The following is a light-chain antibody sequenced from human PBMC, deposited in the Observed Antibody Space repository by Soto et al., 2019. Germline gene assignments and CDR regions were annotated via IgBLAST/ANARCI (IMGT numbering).Light chain of an antibody. CDR3: QQSYSTPHT. CDR2: GAS. CDR1: QSIDTY. V-gene: IGKV3-15*01. Sequence: EIVLTQSPATLSVSPGERATLSCRASQSIDTYLAWYQQKPGQAPRPLIYGASNRATGIPARFSGSGSGTDFPLTLSSLQPEDFATYYCQQSYSTPHTFGGGTKVEIK. J-gene: IGKJ4*01.